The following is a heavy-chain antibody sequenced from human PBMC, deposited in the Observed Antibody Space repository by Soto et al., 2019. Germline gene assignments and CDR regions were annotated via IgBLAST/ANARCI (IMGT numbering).Heavy chain of an antibody. CDR3: AKGSAAARPYYFNY. J-gene: IGHJ4*02. CDR2: ITGGGSST. V-gene: IGHV3-23*01. CDR1: GFTFSRYA. D-gene: IGHD6-13*01. Sequence: GGSLRLSCAASGFTFSRYAMSWVRQAPGKGLEWVSAITGGGSSTYYADSVKGRFTISRDNSKNTLSLQMSGLRAEDTAVYYCAKGSAAARPYYFNYWGQGTLVTVSS.